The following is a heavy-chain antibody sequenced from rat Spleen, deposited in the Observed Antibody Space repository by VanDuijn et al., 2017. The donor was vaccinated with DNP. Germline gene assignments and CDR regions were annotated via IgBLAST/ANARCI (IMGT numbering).Heavy chain of an antibody. Sequence: EVQLVESGGDLVQPGRSLKLPCAASGFTFSNYGMHWLRQTRTKGLEWVASISPSGDRIYYRYSVKGRFTISRDDAKSTLCLQMDSLRSEDTATYYCSTRRDGPLYWYFDFWGPGTMVTVSS. CDR3: STRRDGPLYWYFDF. CDR2: ISPSGDRI. D-gene: IGHD3-1*01. J-gene: IGHJ1*01. V-gene: IGHV5-19*01. CDR1: GFTFSNYG.